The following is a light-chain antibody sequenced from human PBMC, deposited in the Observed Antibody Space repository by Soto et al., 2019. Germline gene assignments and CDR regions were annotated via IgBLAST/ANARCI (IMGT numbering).Light chain of an antibody. J-gene: IGLJ2*01. CDR2: EVS. CDR1: SSDVGSYNL. CDR3: CSYAGSVV. Sequence: QSALTQPASVSGSPGQSITISCTRTSSDVGSYNLVSWYQQHPGKAPKLMIYEVSKRPSGVSNRFSGSKSGNTASLTISGLQAEDEADYYCCSYAGSVVFGGGTKVTVL. V-gene: IGLV2-23*02.